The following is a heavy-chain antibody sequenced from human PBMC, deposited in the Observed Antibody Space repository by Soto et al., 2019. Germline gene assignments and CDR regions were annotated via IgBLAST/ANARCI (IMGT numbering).Heavy chain of an antibody. CDR2: IDPGDSSA. V-gene: IGHV5-10-1*01. D-gene: IGHD2-2*01. CDR1: GYTFFSFW. Sequence: GESLKISCHGSGYTFFSFWIVWVRQVPGKGLEWVGRIDPGDSSATYSPTFQGHVTISADRSTRSAYLQWRSLRASDTAIYFCARRYCSRADCDSDSWGQGRLVTVAS. CDR3: ARRYCSRADCDSDS. J-gene: IGHJ4*02.